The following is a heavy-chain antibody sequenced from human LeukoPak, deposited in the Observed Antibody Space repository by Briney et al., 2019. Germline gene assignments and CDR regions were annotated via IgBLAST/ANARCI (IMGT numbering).Heavy chain of an antibody. D-gene: IGHD3-22*01. CDR1: GCTFSSYA. V-gene: IGHV1-69*06. CDR3: AREFEAYYYDSSGYYYPED. Sequence: ASVKVSCKASGCTFSSYAIRWVRQAPGQGLEWMGGIIPIFGTANYAQKFQGRVTITADKSTSTAYMELSSLRSEDTAAYYCAREFEAYYYDSSGYYYPEDWGQGTLVTVSS. CDR2: IIPIFGTA. J-gene: IGHJ4*02.